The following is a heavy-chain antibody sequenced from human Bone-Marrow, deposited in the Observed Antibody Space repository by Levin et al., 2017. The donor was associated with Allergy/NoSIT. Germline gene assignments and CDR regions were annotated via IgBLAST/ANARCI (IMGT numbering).Heavy chain of an antibody. CDR2: INHSGST. Sequence: PGGSLRLSCAVYGGSFSGYYWSWIRQPPGKGLEWIGEINHSGSTNYNPSLKSRVTISVDTSKNQFSLKLSSVTAADTAVYYCARSGNRFERLRYFDWLFPLDYWGQGTLVTVSS. CDR3: ARSGNRFERLRYFDWLFPLDY. D-gene: IGHD3-9*01. CDR1: GGSFSGYY. V-gene: IGHV4-34*01. J-gene: IGHJ4*02.